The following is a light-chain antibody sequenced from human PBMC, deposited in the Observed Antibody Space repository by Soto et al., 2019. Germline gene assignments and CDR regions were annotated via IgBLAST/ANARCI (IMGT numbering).Light chain of an antibody. CDR2: EVT. Sequence: QSALTQPASVSGSPGQSITISCTGSNSDIGAYDYVSWYQQHPGKPPTLLIYEVTFRPSGVPNRFSGSKSGNTATLTISGLLTEDEADYYCGSYASATLIFGGGNQLTVL. CDR1: NSDIGAYDY. V-gene: IGLV2-14*01. CDR3: GSYASATLI. J-gene: IGLJ2*01.